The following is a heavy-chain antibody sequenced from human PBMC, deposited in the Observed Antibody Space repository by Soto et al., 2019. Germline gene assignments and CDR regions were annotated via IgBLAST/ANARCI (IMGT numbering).Heavy chain of an antibody. CDR2: IYSGGST. CDR1: GFTVSSNY. V-gene: IGHV3-53*01. D-gene: IGHD3-9*01. J-gene: IGHJ4*02. CDR3: ARAGYYDILTGYSRPYFDY. Sequence: QPGGSLRLSCAASGFTVSSNYMIWARQAPGKGLEWVSLIYSGGSTYYADSVKGRFTISRDNSKNTLYLQMNSLRAEDTAVYYCARAGYYDILTGYSRPYFDYWGQGTLVTVSS.